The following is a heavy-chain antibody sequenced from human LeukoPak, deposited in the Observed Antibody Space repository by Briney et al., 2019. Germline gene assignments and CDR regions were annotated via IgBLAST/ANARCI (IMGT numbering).Heavy chain of an antibody. CDR2: ISAYNRNT. Sequence: ASVKVSCKASGYTFIYYGITWVRQAPGQGLEWMGWISAYNRNTNYAQKLQGRVTMTTDTSTTTAYMELRSLRSDDTAVYYCATGPSGYCSSASCYASDYYYSMDVWGQGTTVTVSS. CDR1: GYTFIYYG. CDR3: ATGPSGYCSSASCYASDYYYSMDV. J-gene: IGHJ6*02. V-gene: IGHV1-18*01. D-gene: IGHD2-2*01.